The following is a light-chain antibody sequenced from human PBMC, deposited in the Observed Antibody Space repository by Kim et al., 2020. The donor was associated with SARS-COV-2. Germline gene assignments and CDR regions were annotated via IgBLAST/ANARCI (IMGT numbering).Light chain of an antibody. CDR3: QQRSTWPLT. CDR1: HSVSSL. V-gene: IGKV3-11*01. Sequence: FAPGERATLSCRASHSVSSLLAWYQQKPGQAPRLLIYDASNRAAGIPARFSGSGSGTDFTLTISSLQPEDFALYYCQQRSTWPLTFGGGTKVDIK. J-gene: IGKJ4*01. CDR2: DAS.